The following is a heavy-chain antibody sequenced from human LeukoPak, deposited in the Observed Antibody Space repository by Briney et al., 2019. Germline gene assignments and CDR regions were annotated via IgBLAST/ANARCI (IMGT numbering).Heavy chain of an antibody. Sequence: GGSLRLSCAASGFTFSSYWMSWVRQAPGKGLEWVANIKQDGSEKYYVDSVKGRFTISRDNAKNTLYLQMNSLRAEDTAVYYCARGSYYYDSSGYHHYFDYWGQGTLVTVSS. CDR1: GFTFSSYW. J-gene: IGHJ4*02. CDR3: ARGSYYYDSSGYHHYFDY. CDR2: IKQDGSEK. V-gene: IGHV3-7*01. D-gene: IGHD3-22*01.